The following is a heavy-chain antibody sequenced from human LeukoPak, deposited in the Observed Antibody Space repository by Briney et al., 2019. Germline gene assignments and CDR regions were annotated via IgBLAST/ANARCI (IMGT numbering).Heavy chain of an antibody. CDR3: AKVFGWEYYFDY. D-gene: IGHD6-19*01. CDR1: GFTFSSYW. CDR2: LSGSGGST. J-gene: IGHJ4*02. V-gene: IGHV3-23*01. Sequence: GGSLRLSCAASGFTFSSYWMSWVRQAPGKGLEWVSALSGSGGSTYYADSVKGRFTISRDNSKNTLYLQMNSLRAEDTAVYYCAKVFGWEYYFDYWGQGTLVTVSS.